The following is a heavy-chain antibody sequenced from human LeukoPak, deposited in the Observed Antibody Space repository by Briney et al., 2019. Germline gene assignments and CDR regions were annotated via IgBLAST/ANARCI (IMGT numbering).Heavy chain of an antibody. CDR3: ARDSSMWLVSGYFDY. CDR1: GGSISSGSYY. J-gene: IGHJ4*02. Sequence: SQTLSLTCTVSGGSISSGSYYWSWIRQPAGKGLEWIGRIYTSGSTNYNPSLKSRVTISVDTSKNQFSLKLSSVTAADTAVYYCARDSSMWLVSGYFDYWGQGTLVTVSS. D-gene: IGHD6-19*01. V-gene: IGHV4-61*02. CDR2: IYTSGST.